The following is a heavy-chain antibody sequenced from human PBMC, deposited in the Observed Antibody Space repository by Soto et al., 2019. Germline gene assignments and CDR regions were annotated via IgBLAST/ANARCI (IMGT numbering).Heavy chain of an antibody. CDR2: INHSGST. CDR1: GGSFSGYY. Sequence: SETLSLTCAVYGGSFSGYYWSWIRQPPGKGLEWIGEINHSGSTNYNPSLKSRVTISVDTSKNQFSLKLSSVTAADTAVYYCASGLPSVSYYMYTYYYYGMDVWGQGTTVTVSS. V-gene: IGHV4-34*01. D-gene: IGHD3-10*01. CDR3: ASGLPSVSYYMYTYYYYGMDV. J-gene: IGHJ6*02.